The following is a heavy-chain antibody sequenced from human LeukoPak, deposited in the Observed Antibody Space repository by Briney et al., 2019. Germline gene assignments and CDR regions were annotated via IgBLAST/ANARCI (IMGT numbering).Heavy chain of an antibody. CDR3: ARDDLGADHVFDY. CDR2: ISSSSYI. Sequence: GGSLRLSCAASGFTFSSYSMNWVRQAPGKGLEWVSSISSSSYIYYADSVKGRFTISRDNAKNSLYLQMNSLRAEDTAVYYCARDDLGADHVFDYWGQGTLVTVSS. J-gene: IGHJ4*02. D-gene: IGHD1-26*01. V-gene: IGHV3-21*01. CDR1: GFTFSSYS.